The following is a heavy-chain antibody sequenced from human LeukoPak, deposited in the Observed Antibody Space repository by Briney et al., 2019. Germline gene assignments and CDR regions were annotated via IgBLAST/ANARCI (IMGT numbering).Heavy chain of an antibody. D-gene: IGHD2-15*01. Sequence: GGSVRLFCAASGFTFSSCWVRWLPQARGRGGEWLANIKQDGCEKYCVDSVGGRFHISRDNDKTSLYLQVTGLRAEDTAVHYCARDEECSGGSCQLFEIWGQGTVVTVPS. J-gene: IGHJ3*02. CDR1: GFTFSSCW. CDR3: ARDEECSGGSCQLFEI. V-gene: IGHV3-7*03. CDR2: IKQDGCEK.